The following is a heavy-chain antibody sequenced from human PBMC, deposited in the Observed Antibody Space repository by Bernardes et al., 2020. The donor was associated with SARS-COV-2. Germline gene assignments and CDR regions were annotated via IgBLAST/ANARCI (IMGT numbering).Heavy chain of an antibody. CDR3: ASVYRSTCSAFDF. J-gene: IGHJ3*01. Sequence: ASVKVSCKASGYTFTGYYINWVRQAPGQGLEWMGRINVNSGGTNYAQKFQGRVTMTRDTSINTAYVELSRLISDDTAVYYCASVYRSTCSAFDFWGLGTKLIDYS. D-gene: IGHD2-2*01. CDR2: INVNSGGT. CDR1: GYTFTGYY. V-gene: IGHV1-2*06.